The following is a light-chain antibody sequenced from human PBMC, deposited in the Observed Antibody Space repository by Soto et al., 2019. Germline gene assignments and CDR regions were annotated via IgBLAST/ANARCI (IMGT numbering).Light chain of an antibody. V-gene: IGKV3-20*01. Sequence: EIMLTQSPGTLSLSQGERATLSCRASQSVSSSYLAWYQQKPGQAPRLIIYGASSRATGIPDRFSGSGSGTDFTLTISRLEPEDFAVYYCQQYGSSGTFGQGTKV. J-gene: IGKJ1*01. CDR2: GAS. CDR3: QQYGSSGT. CDR1: QSVSSSY.